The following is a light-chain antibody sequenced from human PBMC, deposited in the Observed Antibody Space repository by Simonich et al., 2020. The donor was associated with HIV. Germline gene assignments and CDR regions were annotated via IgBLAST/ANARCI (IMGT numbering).Light chain of an antibody. CDR3: QQRSNWPPVFT. CDR1: QSVSSY. Sequence: EIVMTQSPATLSVSPGERPTLSCRASQSVSSYLAWYQQKPGQAPRLLIYDASNRATGIPARLSGSGSGTDFTLTISSLEPEDFAVYYFQQRSNWPPVFTFGPGTKVDIK. CDR2: DAS. J-gene: IGKJ3*01. V-gene: IGKV3-11*01.